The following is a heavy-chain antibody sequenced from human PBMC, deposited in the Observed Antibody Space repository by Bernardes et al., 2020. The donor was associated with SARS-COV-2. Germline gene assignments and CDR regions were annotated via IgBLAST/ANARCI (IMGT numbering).Heavy chain of an antibody. Sequence: GGSLRLSCAASVFTFSNAWMNWVRQAPGKGLEWVGRIKSKTDGGTTDYAAPVKGRFTISRDDSKNTLYLQMNSLKTEDTAVYYCTTAAAGIHDAFDIWGQGTMVTVSS. V-gene: IGHV3-15*07. CDR3: TTAAAGIHDAFDI. CDR1: VFTFSNAW. J-gene: IGHJ3*02. CDR2: IKSKTDGGTT. D-gene: IGHD6-13*01.